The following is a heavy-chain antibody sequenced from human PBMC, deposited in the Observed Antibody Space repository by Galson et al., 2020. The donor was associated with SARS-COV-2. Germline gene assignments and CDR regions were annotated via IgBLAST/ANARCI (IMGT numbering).Heavy chain of an antibody. J-gene: IGHJ2*01. CDR2: IDWDGDK. CDR1: GFSLSTSGTR. V-gene: IGHV2-70*04. CDR3: ARITWGSWYFDL. Sequence: SGPTLVKPTQTLTLTCTLSGFSLSTSGTRLRWLRQPPGKALEWLARIDWDGDKFYNTSLKGRLTVSKDTTKNQVVLTVTNMDPGDTATYFCARITWGSWYFDLWGRGALVTVSS. D-gene: IGHD7-27*01.